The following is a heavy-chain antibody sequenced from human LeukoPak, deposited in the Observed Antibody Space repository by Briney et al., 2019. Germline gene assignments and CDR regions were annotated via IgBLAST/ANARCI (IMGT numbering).Heavy chain of an antibody. D-gene: IGHD3-16*01. V-gene: IGHV3-21*01. CDR3: GRAFPPLRTSSAGDL. CDR2: ISYLSSHV. Sequence: GGSLRLSCSASGFTFSDYHMNWVRQAPGKGLEWVSSISYLSSHVYYGDSVKGRFSISRDNAKNSLYLQMNSLGAEDTAIYYCGRAFPPLRTSSAGDLWGQGILVTVSS. CDR1: GFTFSDYH. J-gene: IGHJ4*02.